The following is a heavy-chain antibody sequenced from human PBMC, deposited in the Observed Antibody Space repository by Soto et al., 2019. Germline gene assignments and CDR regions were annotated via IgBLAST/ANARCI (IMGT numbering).Heavy chain of an antibody. D-gene: IGHD3-10*01. CDR3: ATSYGSGSMPFDY. CDR1: GGTFNSYT. J-gene: IGHJ4*02. Sequence: QVQLVQSGAEVKKSGSSVRVSCKASGGTFNSYTLSWVRQAPGQRLEWMGRIIPMLSMSTYAQKFQGRVSMIADKSTNTVYLDLSSLRSDDTAIYYCATSYGSGSMPFDYWGQGTLVTVSS. CDR2: IIPMLSMS. V-gene: IGHV1-69*02.